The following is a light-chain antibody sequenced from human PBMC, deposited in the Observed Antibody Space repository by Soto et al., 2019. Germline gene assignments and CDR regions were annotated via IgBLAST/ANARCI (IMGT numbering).Light chain of an antibody. Sequence: EIVMTQSPATLSLSPGEIATLSCRASQSVSSNLAWYQQKPGQAPRLLIYGASSRATGIPVRFSGSGSGTEFTLTISSLQSEDFAVYYCQQYNNWPLTFGQGTRLEIK. CDR1: QSVSSN. J-gene: IGKJ5*01. CDR2: GAS. V-gene: IGKV3-15*01. CDR3: QQYNNWPLT.